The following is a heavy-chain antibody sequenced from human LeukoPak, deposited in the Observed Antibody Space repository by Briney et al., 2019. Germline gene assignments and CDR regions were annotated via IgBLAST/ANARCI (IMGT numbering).Heavy chain of an antibody. V-gene: IGHV3-74*01. CDR2: INSDGSST. J-gene: IGHJ6*02. CDR1: GFAFNIRW. Sequence: GGSLRLSCAASGFAFNIRWMHWVRQAPGKGLVWVSRINSDGSSTNYADSVKGRFTISRDNAKHMVYLQMNSLRAEDTAVYYCTPDRSYAMEVWGQGATVAVS. CDR3: TPDRSYAMEV.